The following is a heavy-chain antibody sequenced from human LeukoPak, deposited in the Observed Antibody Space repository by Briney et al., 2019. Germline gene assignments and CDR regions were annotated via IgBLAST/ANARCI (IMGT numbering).Heavy chain of an antibody. CDR3: ARVVPAATSPFDY. V-gene: IGHV1-2*02. CDR1: GYTFTGYY. J-gene: IGHJ4*02. D-gene: IGHD2-2*01. CDR2: INPNSGGT. Sequence: ASVKVSCKASGYTFTGYYMHWVRQAPGQGLEWMGWINPNSGGTNYAQKFQGRVTMTRDTSISTAYMELRSLRSDDTAVYYCARVVPAATSPFDYWGQGTLVTVSS.